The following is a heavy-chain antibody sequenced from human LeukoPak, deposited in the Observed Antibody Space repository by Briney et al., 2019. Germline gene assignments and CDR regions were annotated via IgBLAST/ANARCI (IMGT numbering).Heavy chain of an antibody. CDR2: ISYDGSNK. CDR1: GFTFSSYG. CDR3: ARDYQNDILTGYSHYYFDY. D-gene: IGHD3-9*01. Sequence: PGRSLRLSCAASGFTFSSYGMHWVRQAPGKGLEWVAVISYDGSNKYYADSVKGRFTISRDNSKNTLYLQMNSLRAEDTAVYYCARDYQNDILTGYSHYYFDYWGQGTLVTVSS. V-gene: IGHV3-30*03. J-gene: IGHJ4*02.